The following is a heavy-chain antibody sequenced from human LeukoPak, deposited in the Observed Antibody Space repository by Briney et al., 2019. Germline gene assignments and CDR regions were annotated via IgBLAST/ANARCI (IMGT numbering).Heavy chain of an antibody. D-gene: IGHD2-21*02. CDR2: IDPNGGAT. J-gene: IGHJ4*02. CDR1: GYTFTDYY. CDR3: ARALCDGDCYTRHFDH. Sequence: ASVKVSCKASGYTFTDYYIHWVRQVPGQGLDWVGVIDPNGGATSYAKKFQGRRTVTRHTPPRTVYLEVSSMRSQDTAIYYCARALCDGDCYTRHFDHCGQKSLCTVSS. V-gene: IGHV1-46*01.